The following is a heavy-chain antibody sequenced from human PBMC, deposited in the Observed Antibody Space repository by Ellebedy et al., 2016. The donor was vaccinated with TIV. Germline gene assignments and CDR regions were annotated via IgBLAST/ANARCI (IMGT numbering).Heavy chain of an antibody. D-gene: IGHD6-19*01. CDR2: ISGDNGNT. Sequence: ASVKVSCKASGYTFTSYSISWVRQAPGQGLEWTGWISGDNGNTNYAQKLQGRVTMSTDTSTTTAYMELRSLRSGDTAVYYCARGKGSSGWYDWGQGTLVTVAS. CDR3: ARGKGSSGWYD. V-gene: IGHV1-18*01. J-gene: IGHJ4*02. CDR1: GYTFTSYS.